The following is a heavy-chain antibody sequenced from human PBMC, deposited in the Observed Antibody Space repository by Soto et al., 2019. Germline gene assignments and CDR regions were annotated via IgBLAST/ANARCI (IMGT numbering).Heavy chain of an antibody. CDR3: VRDARDSCRGGNCCYFDY. J-gene: IGHJ4*02. CDR2: ISTYNSDT. Sequence: QVHLVQSGAEVKKPGASVKVSCKASGYAFTSYGMSWVRQAPGQGLEWMGWISTYNSDTNSAPRLQGRITMTTDSSTSTAYMELRSLTSDDTAVYYCVRDARDSCRGGNCCYFDYWGQGTLFSVSS. CDR1: GYAFTSYG. V-gene: IGHV1-18*04. D-gene: IGHD2-15*01.